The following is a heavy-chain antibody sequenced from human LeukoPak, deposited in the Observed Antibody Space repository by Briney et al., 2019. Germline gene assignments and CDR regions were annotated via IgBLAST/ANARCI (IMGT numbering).Heavy chain of an antibody. V-gene: IGHV4-39*07. CDR1: GDSIRSRSLF. CDR2: ISYSGRVAHRIGSQDGIT. Sequence: SETLSLTCTVSGDSIRSRSLFWAWIRQPPGKGLEWIGSISYSGRVAHRIGSQDGITFYNPSLKSRVTISVDTSKNQFSLKLSSVTAADTAVYYCARFPTAYSSSYYYMDVWGKGTTATVSS. D-gene: IGHD6-6*01. CDR3: ARFPTAYSSSYYYMDV. J-gene: IGHJ6*03.